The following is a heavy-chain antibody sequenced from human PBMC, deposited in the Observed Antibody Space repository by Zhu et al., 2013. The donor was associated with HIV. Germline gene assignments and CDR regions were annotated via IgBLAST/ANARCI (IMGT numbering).Heavy chain of an antibody. V-gene: IGHV1-18*04. CDR3: ATIWSGYYGRGSLGGGYYYYGMDV. CDR2: ISAYNGNT. CDR1: GYTFTSYG. D-gene: IGHD3-3*01. Sequence: QVQLVQSGAEVKKPGASVKVSCKASGYTFTSYGISWVRQAPGQGLEWMGWISAYNGNTNYAQKLQGRVTMTTDTSTSTAYMELRSLRSDDTAVYYCATIWSGYYGRGSLGGGYYYYGMDVWGQGTTVTVSS. J-gene: IGHJ6*02.